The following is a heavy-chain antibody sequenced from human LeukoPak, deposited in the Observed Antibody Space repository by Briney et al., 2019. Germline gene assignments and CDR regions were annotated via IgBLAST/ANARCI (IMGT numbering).Heavy chain of an antibody. CDR1: GYTFTGYY. Sequence: ASVKVSCKASGYTFTGYYMHWVRHAPGQGLECMGLINPNSGGTNYAQKFQGRVTMTRDTSISTAYMELSRLRSDDTAVYYCARGAAAGSNWFDPWGQGTLVTVSS. J-gene: IGHJ5*02. CDR3: ARGAAAGSNWFDP. CDR2: INPNSGGT. V-gene: IGHV1-2*02. D-gene: IGHD6-13*01.